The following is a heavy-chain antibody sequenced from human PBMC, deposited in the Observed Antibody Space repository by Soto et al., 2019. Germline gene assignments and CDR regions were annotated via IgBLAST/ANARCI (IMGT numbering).Heavy chain of an antibody. Sequence: GASVKVSCKASGYSFTGYYMHWVQQAPGQGLEWMGWINPNSGGTNYAQQFQGWVTMTRDTSISTAYMELSRLRSDDTAVYYCARGSRAAADYYYYYYGMDVWGQGTTVTVSS. J-gene: IGHJ6*02. CDR1: GYSFTGYY. CDR3: ARGSRAAADYYYYYYGMDV. V-gene: IGHV1-2*04. D-gene: IGHD6-13*01. CDR2: INPNSGGT.